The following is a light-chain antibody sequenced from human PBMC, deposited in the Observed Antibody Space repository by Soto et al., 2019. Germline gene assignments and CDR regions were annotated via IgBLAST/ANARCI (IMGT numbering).Light chain of an antibody. V-gene: IGLV2-11*01. J-gene: IGLJ1*01. CDR2: DVN. CDR1: SSDVCGYNH. Sequence: QSGLTQPRSVSGSPGQSVAISCTGTSSDVCGYNHVSWYQQHPGKAPKLMVYDVNNRASGVPDRFSPSKSGYTASLSISGLQVADEDDYYCCSSVGASPFEIFATAPKVTV. CDR3: CSSVGASPFEI.